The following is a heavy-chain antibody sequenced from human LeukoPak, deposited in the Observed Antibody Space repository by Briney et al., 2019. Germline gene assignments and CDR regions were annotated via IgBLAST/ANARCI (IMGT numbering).Heavy chain of an antibody. D-gene: IGHD6-6*01. CDR1: GFTFSDYW. Sequence: GGSLRLSCTASGFTFSDYWMTWVRQAPGKGPEWVANIKQDGSQRYYVDSVRGRSTISRDNAKNSLFLQMNGLRAEDTAVYYCARRGGSSSRRSPIDYWGQGTLVTVSS. CDR2: IKQDGSQR. V-gene: IGHV3-7*01. CDR3: ARRGGSSSRRSPIDY. J-gene: IGHJ4*02.